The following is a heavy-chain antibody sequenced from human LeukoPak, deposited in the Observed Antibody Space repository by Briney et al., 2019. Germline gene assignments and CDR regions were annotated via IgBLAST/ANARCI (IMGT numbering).Heavy chain of an antibody. V-gene: IGHV3-7*04. J-gene: IGHJ4*02. CDR1: GFTFRSYW. Sequence: GGSLRLSCAASGFTFRSYWMNWVRQAPGKGLEWVASIGEDGSEKYYVDSVKGRFTISRDNAQNSLYLQMNSLRAEDTAVYYCARLQAWARDCWGQGTLVTVSS. CDR3: ARLQAWARDC. CDR2: IGEDGSEK. D-gene: IGHD2-21*01.